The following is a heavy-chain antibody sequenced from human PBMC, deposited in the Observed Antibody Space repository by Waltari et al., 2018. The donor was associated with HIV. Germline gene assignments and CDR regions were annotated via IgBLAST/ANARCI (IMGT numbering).Heavy chain of an antibody. J-gene: IGHJ6*02. D-gene: IGHD2-8*01. CDR2: LNPNSSQD. Sequence: QACLAQAGAEVRKLGASLKVPCNAIGYTFSSSDITWVRLAAGQGLEWVGWLNPNSSQDGYAHKSQSRGNMTRNSSITTSYMELSGLTSEETAVYYCASRPKASCPSGLCLNIDVWGQGTTVTVSS. V-gene: IGHV1-8*02. CDR3: ASRPKASCPSGLCLNIDV. CDR1: GYTFSSSD.